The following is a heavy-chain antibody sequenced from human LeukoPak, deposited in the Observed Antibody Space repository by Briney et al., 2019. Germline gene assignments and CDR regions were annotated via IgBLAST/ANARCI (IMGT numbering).Heavy chain of an antibody. CDR1: GYTFINYY. D-gene: IGHD5-18*01. V-gene: IGHV1-46*01. CDR2: INPSGGTT. CDR3: AREIGPRQLHLWGSAFDY. J-gene: IGHJ4*02. Sequence: ASVKVSCRASGYTFINYYMHWVRQAPGQGLEWMGIINPSGGTTSYAQNFQGRVTMTRDTSTSTVYMELSSLRSEDTAVYYCAREIGPRQLHLWGSAFDYWGQGTLVTVSS.